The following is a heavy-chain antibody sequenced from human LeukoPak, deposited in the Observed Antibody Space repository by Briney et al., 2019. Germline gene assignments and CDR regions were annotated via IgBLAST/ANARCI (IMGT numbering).Heavy chain of an antibody. CDR2: IYYSGST. J-gene: IGHJ5*02. CDR3: ARDPISEGPIWFDP. CDR1: GGSISSSSYY. Sequence: SETLSLTCTVSGGSISSSSYYWGWIRQPPGKGLEWIGSIYYSGSTYHNPSLKSRVTISVDTSKNQFSLKLSSVTAADTAVYYCARDPISEGPIWFDPWGQGTLVTVSS. D-gene: IGHD3-3*01. V-gene: IGHV4-39*07.